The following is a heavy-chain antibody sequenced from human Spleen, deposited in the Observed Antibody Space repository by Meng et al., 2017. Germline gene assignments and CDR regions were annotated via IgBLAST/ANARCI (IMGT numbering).Heavy chain of an antibody. CDR3: ARDSVAAAGCDY. Sequence: ASVKVSCKASGFTFTAYYIHWVRQAPGQGLEWMGWINPNNGGTKSAQRFQGRVTMSYDTSIATAYMELTRLKSDDTAVYYCARDSVAAAGCDYWGQGTLVTVSS. D-gene: IGHD6-13*01. V-gene: IGHV1-2*02. CDR1: GFTFTAYY. CDR2: INPNNGGT. J-gene: IGHJ4*02.